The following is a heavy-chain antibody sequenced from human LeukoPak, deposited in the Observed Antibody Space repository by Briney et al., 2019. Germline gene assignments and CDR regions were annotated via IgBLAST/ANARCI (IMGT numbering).Heavy chain of an antibody. J-gene: IGHJ5*02. V-gene: IGHV5-51*01. Sequence: GESLKISCKGSEYNFTTYWIDWVRQMPGKGLEWMGSIYPGDSDTRYSPSFQGQVTISADKSISTAYLQWSRLKASDSAMYYCARLLAVAGFNWFDPWGQGALVTVSS. CDR3: ARLLAVAGFNWFDP. CDR1: EYNFTTYW. D-gene: IGHD6-19*01. CDR2: IYPGDSDT.